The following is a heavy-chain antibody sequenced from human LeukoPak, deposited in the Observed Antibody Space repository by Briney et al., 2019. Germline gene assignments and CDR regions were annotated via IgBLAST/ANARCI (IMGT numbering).Heavy chain of an antibody. J-gene: IGHJ3*02. CDR1: AGSISSYY. V-gene: IGHV4-59*01. CDR3: ARDLTGPYAFDI. Sequence: PSETLSLTCTVSAGSISSYYWSWIRQPPGKGPEWIGYIYYSGSTNYNPSLKSRVTISVDTSKNQFSLKLSSVTAADTAVYYCARDLTGPYAFDIWGQGTMVTVSS. D-gene: IGHD3-10*01. CDR2: IYYSGST.